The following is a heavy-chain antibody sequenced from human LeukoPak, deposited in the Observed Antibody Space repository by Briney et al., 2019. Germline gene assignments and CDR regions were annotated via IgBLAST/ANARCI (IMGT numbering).Heavy chain of an antibody. CDR3: ARAPDSGYSYGYPRSYFDY. CDR1: GDSLSSNSAA. D-gene: IGHD5-18*01. Sequence: SQTLSLTCALSGDSLSSNSAAWHWIRQSPSRGLEWLVRTYYRSKWYNDYAVSVKSRITINPDTSKNQFSLQLNSVTPEDTAVYYCARAPDSGYSYGYPRSYFDYWGQGTLVTVSS. CDR2: TYYRSKWYN. J-gene: IGHJ4*02. V-gene: IGHV6-1*01.